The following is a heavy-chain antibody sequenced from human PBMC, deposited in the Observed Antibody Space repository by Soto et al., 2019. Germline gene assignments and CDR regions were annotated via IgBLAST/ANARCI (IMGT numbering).Heavy chain of an antibody. CDR2: IWYDGSNK. CDR3: ARHDDYGDFFDY. J-gene: IGHJ4*02. V-gene: IGHV3-33*01. D-gene: IGHD4-17*01. CDR1: GFTFSSYG. Sequence: QVQLVESGGGVVQPGRSLRLSCAASGFTFSSYGMHWVRQAPGKGLEWVAVIWYDGSNKYYADSVKGRFTISRDNSKNPLYLQMNSLRAEDTAVYYCARHDDYGDFFDYWGQGTLVTVSS.